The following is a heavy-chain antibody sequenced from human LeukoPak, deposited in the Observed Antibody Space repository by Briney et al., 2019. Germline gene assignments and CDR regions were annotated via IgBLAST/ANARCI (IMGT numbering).Heavy chain of an antibody. CDR1: GYTFTSYY. V-gene: IGHV1-46*01. D-gene: IGHD3-10*01. CDR2: INPSGGST. Sequence: ASVKVSCKASGYTFTSYYMHWVRQAPGQGLEWMGIINPSGGSTSYAQKFQGRVTMTRDTSTSTVYMELSSLRSEDTAVYYCARGFGITTTMVRGVTLSDYWGQGTLVTVSS. CDR3: ARGFGITTTMVRGVTLSDY. J-gene: IGHJ4*02.